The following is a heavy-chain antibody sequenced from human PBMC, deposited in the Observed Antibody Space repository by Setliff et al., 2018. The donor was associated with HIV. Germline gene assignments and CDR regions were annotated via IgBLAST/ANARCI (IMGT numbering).Heavy chain of an antibody. CDR2: INHSGRT. Sequence: SETLSLTCAVYGGSFSGYHWNWIRQPPGKGLEGIGEINHSGRTNYNPSLKSRVTISVDTSKNQFSLKLRSVTAADTAMYYCARVSITYWYSIPTFYYYYMDVWGKGTKVTVSS. D-gene: IGHD2-15*01. J-gene: IGHJ6*03. CDR1: GGSFSGYH. V-gene: IGHV4-34*01. CDR3: ARVSITYWYSIPTFYYYYMDV.